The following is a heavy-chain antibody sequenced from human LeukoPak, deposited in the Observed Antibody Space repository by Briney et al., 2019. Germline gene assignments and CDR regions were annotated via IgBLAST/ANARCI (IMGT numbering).Heavy chain of an antibody. CDR2: IIPIFGTA. Sequence: GASVKVSCKASGGTFSSYAISWVRQAPGQGLEWMGGIIPIFGTANYAQKFQGRVTITTDESTSTAYTELSSLRSEDTAVYYCARAPVRRPHGSGGLVITPDGYWGQGTLVTVSS. V-gene: IGHV1-69*05. CDR3: ARAPVRRPHGSGGLVITPDGY. J-gene: IGHJ4*02. CDR1: GGTFSSYA. D-gene: IGHD3/OR15-3a*01.